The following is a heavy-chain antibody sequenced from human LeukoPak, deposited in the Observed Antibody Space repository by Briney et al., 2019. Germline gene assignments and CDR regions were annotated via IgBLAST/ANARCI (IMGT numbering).Heavy chain of an antibody. D-gene: IGHD1-26*01. CDR1: GFTFSSYG. CDR3: AKVGIVGASLMH. CDR2: IRYDGSNK. J-gene: IGHJ4*02. V-gene: IGHV3-30*02. Sequence: GGSLRLSCAASGFTFSSYGMHWVRQAPGKGLEWVAFIRYDGSNKYYADSVKGRFTISRDNSKNTLYLQMNSLRAEDTAAYHCAKVGIVGASLMHWGQGTLVTVSS.